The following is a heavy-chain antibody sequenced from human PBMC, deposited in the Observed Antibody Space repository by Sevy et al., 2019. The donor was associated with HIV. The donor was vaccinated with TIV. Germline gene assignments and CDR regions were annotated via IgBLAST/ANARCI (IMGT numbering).Heavy chain of an antibody. Sequence: ASVKVSCKASVDTFISYGISWVRQAPGQGLEWMGLIRIYNGYTNYAKKFQGRIALTTDTSTTTEYMDLSSLRSEDTAVYYCATTKDYYESSGDPFDYWGQGTLVTVSS. D-gene: IGHD3-22*01. CDR2: IRIYNGYT. CDR3: ATTKDYYESSGDPFDY. CDR1: VDTFISYG. J-gene: IGHJ4*02. V-gene: IGHV1-18*01.